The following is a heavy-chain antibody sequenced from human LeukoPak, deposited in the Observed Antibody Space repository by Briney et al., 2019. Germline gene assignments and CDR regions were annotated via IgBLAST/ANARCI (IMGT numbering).Heavy chain of an antibody. V-gene: IGHV3-74*01. Sequence: PGGSLRLSCEASGFTSSGHWTHWGRQAPGKRLVWVSRLNGDGTSTAYAESVEGRFTISRDNAKNTMYLQMNSLSVEDTAVYFCARGGWKLDFFYVWAQGTVVTVSS. J-gene: IGHJ3*01. CDR2: LNGDGTST. CDR1: GFTSSGHW. CDR3: ARGGWKLDFFYV. D-gene: IGHD4-23*01.